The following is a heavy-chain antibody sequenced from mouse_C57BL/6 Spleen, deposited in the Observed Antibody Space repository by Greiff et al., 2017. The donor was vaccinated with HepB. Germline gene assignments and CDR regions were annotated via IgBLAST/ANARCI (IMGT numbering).Heavy chain of an antibody. CDR1: GYAFSSSW. V-gene: IGHV1-82*01. CDR3: AREGYDGSFDY. Sequence: VQLQQSGPELVKPGASVKISCKASGYAFSSSWMNWVKQRPGKGLEWIGRIYPGDGDTNYNGKFKGKATLTADKSSSTAYMQLSSLTSEDSAVYFCAREGYDGSFDYWGQGTTLTVSS. J-gene: IGHJ2*01. D-gene: IGHD2-3*01. CDR2: IYPGDGDT.